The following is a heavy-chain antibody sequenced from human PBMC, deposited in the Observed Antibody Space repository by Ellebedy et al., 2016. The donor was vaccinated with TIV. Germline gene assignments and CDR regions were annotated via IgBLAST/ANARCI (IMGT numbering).Heavy chain of an antibody. V-gene: IGHV3-21*01. J-gene: IGHJ4*02. CDR3: ARDQGHRTAVVGTNADY. CDR2: ISSTGSYM. D-gene: IGHD6-13*01. CDR1: GFIFSSYS. Sequence: GESLKISCAASGFIFSSYSMNWVRQAPGKGLEWVSSISSTGSYMYYADSVKGRFTISRDNAKNSLYLQMSSLRAEDTAVYYCARDQGHRTAVVGTNADYWGQGTLVTVSS.